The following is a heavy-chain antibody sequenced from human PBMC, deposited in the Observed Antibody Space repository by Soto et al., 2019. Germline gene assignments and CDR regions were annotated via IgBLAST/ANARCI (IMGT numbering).Heavy chain of an antibody. V-gene: IGHV3-23*01. CDR1: GFTFSSYA. D-gene: IGHD2-15*01. CDR2: ISGSGGST. CDR3: AKETSGCSGGSCYGPEWELLGGGFDY. Sequence: GGSLRLSCAASGFTFSSYAMSWVRQAPGKGLEWVSAISGSGGSTYYADSVKGRFTISRDNSKNTLYLQMNSLRAEDTAVYYCAKETSGCSGGSCYGPEWELLGGGFDYWGQGTLVTVSS. J-gene: IGHJ4*02.